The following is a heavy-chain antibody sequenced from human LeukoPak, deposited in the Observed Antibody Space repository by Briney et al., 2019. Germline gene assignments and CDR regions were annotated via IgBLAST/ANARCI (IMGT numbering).Heavy chain of an antibody. Sequence: GGSLRLSCAASRFTFSSYNMNWVRQAPGKGLVWVSRINSDGSSTSYADSVKGRFTISRDNAKNTLYLQMNSLRAEDTAVYYCAREAALNWNYGFTSHFDYWGQGTLVTVSS. D-gene: IGHD1-7*01. CDR3: AREAALNWNYGFTSHFDY. V-gene: IGHV3-74*01. J-gene: IGHJ4*02. CDR2: INSDGSST. CDR1: RFTFSSYN.